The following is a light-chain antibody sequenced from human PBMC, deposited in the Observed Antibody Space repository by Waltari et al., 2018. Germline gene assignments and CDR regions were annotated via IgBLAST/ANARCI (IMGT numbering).Light chain of an antibody. CDR3: NSRDSNGNPFV. J-gene: IGLJ1*01. Sequence: SSELTQDPAVSVALGQTVRITCQGDSLSYYYANWYHQKPGQAPLLDMYGKNNRPSGIPDRFSGSYSGDTASLTITGAQAEDEADYYCNSRDSNGNPFVFGPGTKVTVL. CDR1: SLSYYY. V-gene: IGLV3-19*01. CDR2: GKN.